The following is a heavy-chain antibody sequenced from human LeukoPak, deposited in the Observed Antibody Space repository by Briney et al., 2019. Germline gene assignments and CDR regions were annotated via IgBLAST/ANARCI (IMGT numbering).Heavy chain of an antibody. CDR3: AREMGIVNTKPFAH. D-gene: IGHD3-16*02. Sequence: GGSLRLSCAASGFTFSSYAMDWVRQAPGKGLEWVAVISYDGSNKYYADSVKGRFTISRDNSKNTLYLQMNSLRAEDTAVYYCAREMGIVNTKPFAHWGQGTLVTVSS. CDR1: GFTFSSYA. V-gene: IGHV3-30-3*01. CDR2: ISYDGSNK. J-gene: IGHJ4*02.